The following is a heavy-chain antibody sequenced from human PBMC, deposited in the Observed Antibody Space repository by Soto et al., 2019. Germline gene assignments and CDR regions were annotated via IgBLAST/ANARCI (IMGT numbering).Heavy chain of an antibody. J-gene: IGHJ4*02. V-gene: IGHV3-72*01. D-gene: IGHD6-25*01. Sequence: DVLLVESGGGLVQPGGSLRLSCVASGFTFSDYYMDWIRLAPGKGLEWVGRIRDKANRYTTEYAASVKGRFTISRDDSNNSLYLEMNSLKTEDTAIYYCGRRRQRLVDYGGQGTLVTVSS. CDR3: GRRRQRLVDY. CDR2: IRDKANRYTT. CDR1: GFTFSDYY.